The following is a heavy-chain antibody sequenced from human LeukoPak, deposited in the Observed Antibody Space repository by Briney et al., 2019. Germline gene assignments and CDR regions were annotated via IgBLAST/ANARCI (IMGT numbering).Heavy chain of an antibody. D-gene: IGHD6-13*01. CDR1: GYTFTSYG. V-gene: IGHV1-18*01. CDR2: ITAYNGNT. Sequence: ATVKVSCTASGYTFTSYGSSWMRQAPGQGLEWMGWITAYNGNTNYAQKLQGRVTMTTDTSTSTAYMELRSLRSDDTAVYYCARGGLGIAAAGYDYWGQGTLVTVSS. J-gene: IGHJ4*02. CDR3: ARGGLGIAAAGYDY.